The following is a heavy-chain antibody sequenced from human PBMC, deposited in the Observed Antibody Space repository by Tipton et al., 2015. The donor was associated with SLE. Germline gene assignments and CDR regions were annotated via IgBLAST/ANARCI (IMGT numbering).Heavy chain of an antibody. CDR3: ARVPKYYYGSGSYYNENPFDY. V-gene: IGHV4-61*09. CDR2: MYTSGST. D-gene: IGHD3-10*01. Sequence: TLSLTCTVSGGSISSGSYYWSWIRQPAGKGLEWIGHMYTSGSTNYNPSLKSRVTISVDTSKNQFSLKLSPVTAADTAVYYCARVPKYYYGSGSYYNENPFDYWGQGTLVTVSS. J-gene: IGHJ4*02. CDR1: GGSISSGSYY.